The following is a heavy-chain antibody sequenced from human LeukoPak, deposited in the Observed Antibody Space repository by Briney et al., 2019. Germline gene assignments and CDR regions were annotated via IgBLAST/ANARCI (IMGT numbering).Heavy chain of an antibody. V-gene: IGHV4-34*01. CDR3: ARDYDVLTAYPPTQLFDP. CDR1: GGSFSGYY. CDR2: INHSGST. J-gene: IGHJ5*02. Sequence: SETLSLTCAVYGGSFSGYYWSWIRQPPGKGLEWIGEINHSGSTYYNPSLKSRVTMSVDTSKNQFSLKLNSVTAADTAVYYCARDYDVLTAYPPTQLFDPWGQGTLVTVSS. D-gene: IGHD3-9*01.